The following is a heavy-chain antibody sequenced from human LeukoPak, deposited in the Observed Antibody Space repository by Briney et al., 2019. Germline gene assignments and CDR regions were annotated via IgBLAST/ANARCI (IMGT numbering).Heavy chain of an antibody. CDR3: AKAYYDILTGYYESGAFDI. D-gene: IGHD3-9*01. V-gene: IGHV3-43*02. CDR1: GFTFDDYA. J-gene: IGHJ3*02. Sequence: GGSLRLSCAASGFTFDDYAMHWVRQALGKGLEWVSLISGDGGSTYYADSVKGRFTISRDNSKNSLYLQMNSLRTEDTALYYCAKAYYDILTGYYESGAFDIWGQGTMVTVSS. CDR2: ISGDGGST.